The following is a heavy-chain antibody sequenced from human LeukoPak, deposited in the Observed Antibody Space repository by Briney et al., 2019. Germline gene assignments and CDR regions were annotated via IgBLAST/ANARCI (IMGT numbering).Heavy chain of an antibody. CDR1: GGSISSYY. D-gene: IGHD2-2*01. CDR2: IYYSGST. CDR3: ARGTEIVVVPAARGYYFDY. J-gene: IGHJ4*02. V-gene: IGHV4-59*12. Sequence: SETLSLTCTVSGGSISSYYWSWIRQPPGKGLEWIGYIYYSGSTNYNPSLKRRVTISVDTSKNQFSLKLSSVTAADTAVYYCARGTEIVVVPAARGYYFDYWGQGTLVTVSS.